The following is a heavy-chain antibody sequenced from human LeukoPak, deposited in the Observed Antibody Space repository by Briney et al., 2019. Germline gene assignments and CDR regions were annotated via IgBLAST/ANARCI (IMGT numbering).Heavy chain of an antibody. CDR2: ISGYGDNI. V-gene: IGHV3-23*01. CDR3: AKDRGPYVAIDNNWFDP. CDR1: GFTFSLYA. D-gene: IGHD2-21*01. Sequence: PGGSLRLSCAASGFTFSLYAMSWVRQAPGKEPEWVSSISGYGDNIYYADSVKGRFTLSRDNSKSTLYLQMFSLRAEDTAVYYCAKDRGPYVAIDNNWFDPWARQPWSPSPQ. J-gene: IGHJ5*02.